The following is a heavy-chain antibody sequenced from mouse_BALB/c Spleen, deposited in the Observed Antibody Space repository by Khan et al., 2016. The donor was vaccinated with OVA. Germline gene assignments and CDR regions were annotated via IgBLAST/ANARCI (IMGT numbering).Heavy chain of an antibody. CDR2: IWSDGST. CDR3: ARQPYYHYNIMDY. J-gene: IGHJ4*01. Sequence: QAQLKESGPGLVAPSQSLSITCTISGFSLTNYGVHWVRQPPGKGLEWLVVIWSDGSTNYNSALKSRLTISKDNSKSQVFLKMNSLQTDDTAMYFCARQPYYHYNIMDYWGQGTSVTVSS. D-gene: IGHD2-10*01. CDR1: GFSLTNYG. V-gene: IGHV2-6-1*01.